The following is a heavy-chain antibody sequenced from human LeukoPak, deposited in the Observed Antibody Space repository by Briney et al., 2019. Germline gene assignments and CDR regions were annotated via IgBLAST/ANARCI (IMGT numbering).Heavy chain of an antibody. CDR2: MDPNNENT. J-gene: IGHJ4*02. Sequence: ASVKVSCKASGYTFTSCDINWVRQATGQGLEWMGWMDPNNENTGFAQKFQGRVTITRNTSISTAYMELSSLTSEDTAVYYCATGGIAAAPPEYWGQGTLVTVSS. CDR1: GYTFTSCD. D-gene: IGHD6-25*01. V-gene: IGHV1-8*01. CDR3: ATGGIAAAPPEY.